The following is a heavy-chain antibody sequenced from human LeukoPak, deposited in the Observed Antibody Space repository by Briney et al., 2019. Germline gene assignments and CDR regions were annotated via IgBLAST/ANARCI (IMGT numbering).Heavy chain of an antibody. V-gene: IGHV5-51*01. CDR3: ARPGYSSGWYGYYFDY. Sequence: GESLKISCKGSGYSFTSYWIGWVRQMPGKGLEWMGIIYPGDSDTRYSPSFQGQVTISADKSISTAYLQWSSLKASDTATYYCARPGYSSGWYGYYFDYWGQGTLVTVSS. D-gene: IGHD6-19*01. J-gene: IGHJ4*02. CDR1: GYSFTSYW. CDR2: IYPGDSDT.